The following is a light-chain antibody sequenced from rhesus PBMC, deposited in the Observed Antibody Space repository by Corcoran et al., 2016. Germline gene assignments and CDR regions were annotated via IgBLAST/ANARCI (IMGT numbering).Light chain of an antibody. J-gene: IGLJ2*01. V-gene: IGLV2-23*01. CDR2: EVS. CDR3: SSYAGSNTL. Sequence: QAALTQPPSVSGSPGQSVTISCTGTSNDVGGYDYVSWYQKDPDTAPKLLIYEVSKRPSGVSDRFSGSKSGNTASLTISRLQAEDEADYYCSSYAGSNTLFGGGTRLTVL. CDR1: SNDVGGYDY.